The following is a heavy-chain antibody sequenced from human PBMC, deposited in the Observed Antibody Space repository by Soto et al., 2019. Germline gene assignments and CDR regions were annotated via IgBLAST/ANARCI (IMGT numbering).Heavy chain of an antibody. CDR2: ISKDGSKK. CDR1: GFMFSGFG. D-gene: IGHD3-10*01. CDR3: ANPSGYYFGLGSHDEASDM. Sequence: GGSLRLSCAASGFMFSGFGMHWVRQAPGKGLQWVAGISKDGSKKYYADSVKGRFTISRDNSKKTLYLQMNSLRAEDTAVYYCANPSGYYFGLGSHDEASDMWGQGTGVTVSS. V-gene: IGHV3-30*18. J-gene: IGHJ3*02.